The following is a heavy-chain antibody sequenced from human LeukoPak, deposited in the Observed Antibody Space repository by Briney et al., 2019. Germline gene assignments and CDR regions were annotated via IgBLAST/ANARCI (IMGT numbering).Heavy chain of an antibody. CDR3: ASTDTAMVNIGMDV. J-gene: IGHJ6*02. V-gene: IGHV1-2*02. Sequence: ASVKVSRKASGYTFTVYYMHWVRQAPGQGVEWMGWINPNSGGTNYAQKIQGRVTMTRDTSISTAYMELSRLRSDDTAVYYCASTDTAMVNIGMDVWGQGTTVTVSS. CDR1: GYTFTVYY. CDR2: INPNSGGT. D-gene: IGHD5-18*01.